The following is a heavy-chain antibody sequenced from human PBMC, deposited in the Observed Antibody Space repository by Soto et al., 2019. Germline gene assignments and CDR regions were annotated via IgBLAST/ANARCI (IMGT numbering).Heavy chain of an antibody. Sequence: PGVSLRLSCAASGFTFSSYGMHWVRQAPGKGLEWVAVIWYDGSNKYYADSVKGRFTISRDNSKNTLYLQMNSLRAEDTAVYYCARDLRVGALAFDIWGQGTMVTVSS. D-gene: IGHD1-26*01. J-gene: IGHJ3*02. CDR3: ARDLRVGALAFDI. V-gene: IGHV3-33*01. CDR2: IWYDGSNK. CDR1: GFTFSSYG.